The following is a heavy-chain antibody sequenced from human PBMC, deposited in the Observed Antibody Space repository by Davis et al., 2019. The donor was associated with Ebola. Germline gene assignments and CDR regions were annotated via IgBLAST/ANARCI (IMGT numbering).Heavy chain of an antibody. V-gene: IGHV6-1*01. CDR3: ARGRQSAFDF. J-gene: IGHJ3*01. CDR2: TYYESKWRD. CDR1: GDSASSYVVA. Sequence: MPSETLSLTCAISGDSASSYVVAWNCIGQSPSRGLEWLGRTYYESKWRDDYAVSVKGRITISPDTPKNQFSLQLISVTPEDAAVYYCARGRQSAFDFWGQGTVVTVSS.